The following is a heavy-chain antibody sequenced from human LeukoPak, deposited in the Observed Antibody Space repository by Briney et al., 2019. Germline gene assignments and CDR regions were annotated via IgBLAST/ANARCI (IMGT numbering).Heavy chain of an antibody. Sequence: GGSLRLSCAASGFTFSNYAMSWVRQAPGKGLEWVSAISGSGGTTYYADSVKGRFTISRDNSKNTLYLQMNSLSAEDTAIYFCAKRGRDLDYWGQGTLVTVSS. CDR1: GFTFSNYA. CDR2: ISGSGGTT. V-gene: IGHV3-23*01. J-gene: IGHJ4*02. CDR3: AKRGRDLDY. D-gene: IGHD3-10*01.